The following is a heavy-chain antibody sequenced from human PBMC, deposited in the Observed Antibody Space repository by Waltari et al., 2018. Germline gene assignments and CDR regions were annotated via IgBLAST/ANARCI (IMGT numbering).Heavy chain of an antibody. J-gene: IGHJ4*02. CDR2: ISGSGGTS. V-gene: IGHV3-23*01. D-gene: IGHD3-10*01. CDR1: GFTFSHFA. Sequence: EVQLLESGGDLIEPGGSLRLSCAASGFTFSHFAMTWVRQAPGKRVELVSSISGSGGTSYYTDSVTGRFTVSRDNSDNTLYLQMNNLRADDTGIYYCAKDRGSGRIFFDSWGRGTLVVVSS. CDR3: AKDRGSGRIFFDS.